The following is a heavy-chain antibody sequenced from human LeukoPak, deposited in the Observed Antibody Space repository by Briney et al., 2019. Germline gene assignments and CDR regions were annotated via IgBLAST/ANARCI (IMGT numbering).Heavy chain of an antibody. CDR3: ARDVRYFDWLQSVSDTSYYYMDV. CDR1: GFSFSSYW. V-gene: IGHV3-74*01. D-gene: IGHD3-9*01. Sequence: PGGSLRLSCAASGFSFSSYWMHWVRQAPGKGLVWVARIKSDGSSTDYADYVKGRFTISRDNAKNSLYLQMNSLRAEDTVVYYCARDVRYFDWLQSVSDTSYYYMDVWGKGTTVTVSS. CDR2: IKSDGSST. J-gene: IGHJ6*03.